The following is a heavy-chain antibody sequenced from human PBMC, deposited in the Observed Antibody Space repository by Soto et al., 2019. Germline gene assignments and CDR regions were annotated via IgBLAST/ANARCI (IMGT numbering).Heavy chain of an antibody. CDR3: AKTLGRGQWGPDAFDI. CDR1: GFTFSSYA. J-gene: IGHJ3*02. D-gene: IGHD6-19*01. CDR2: ISGSGGST. Sequence: GGSLRLSCAASGFTFSSYAMSWVRQAPGKGLEWVSAISGSGGSTYYADSVKGRFTISRDNSKNTLYLQMNSLRAEDTAVYYCAKTLGRGQWGPDAFDIWGQGTMVTVSS. V-gene: IGHV3-23*01.